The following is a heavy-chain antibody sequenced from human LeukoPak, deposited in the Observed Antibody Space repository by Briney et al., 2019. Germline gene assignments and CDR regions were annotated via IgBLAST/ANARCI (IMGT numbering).Heavy chain of an antibody. V-gene: IGHV1-3*01. CDR3: ASGIQLWSPPDY. Sequence: ASVKVSCKASGYTFTSYAMHWVRQAPGQRLEWMGWINAGNGNTKCSQKFQGRVTITRDTSASTAYMELSSLRSEDTAVYYCASGIQLWSPPDYWGQGTLVTVSS. J-gene: IGHJ4*02. CDR1: GYTFTSYA. D-gene: IGHD5-18*01. CDR2: INAGNGNT.